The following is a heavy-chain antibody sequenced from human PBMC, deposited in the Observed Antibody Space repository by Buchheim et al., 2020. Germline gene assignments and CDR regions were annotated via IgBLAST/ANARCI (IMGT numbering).Heavy chain of an antibody. CDR1: GGSISSGGYY. Sequence: QVQLQESGPGLVKPSQTLSLTCTVSGGSISSGGYYWSWIRQHPGKGLEWIGYIYYSGSTYYNPSLKSRVTISVETPKNQFSLKLSSVTAADTAVYYCARGPRDTEYDFWSVNWFDPWGQGTL. V-gene: IGHV4-31*03. J-gene: IGHJ5*02. CDR2: IYYSGST. D-gene: IGHD3-3*01. CDR3: ARGPRDTEYDFWSVNWFDP.